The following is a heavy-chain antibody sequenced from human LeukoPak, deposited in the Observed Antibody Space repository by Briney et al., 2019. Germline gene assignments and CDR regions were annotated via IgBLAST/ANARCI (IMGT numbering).Heavy chain of an antibody. J-gene: IGHJ3*02. CDR2: IIPIDGTA. D-gene: IGHD3-10*01. CDR1: RDTFGRCA. CDR3: ARDPGAPVRAFDI. Sequence: SVKASCKASRDTFGRCAFSWVRQAPGQGLEWMGGIIPIDGTANFAQKFQGRVTITADQSTSTAYMELSSLRSEDTAIYYCARDPGAPVRAFDIWGQGTLVTVSS. V-gene: IGHV1-69*13.